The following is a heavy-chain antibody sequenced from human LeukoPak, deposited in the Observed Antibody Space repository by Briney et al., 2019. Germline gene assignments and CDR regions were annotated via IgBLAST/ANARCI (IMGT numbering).Heavy chain of an antibody. CDR2: ISAYNGNT. CDR3: ARDLGRGTSSGYFDY. CDR1: GYTFTNYG. V-gene: IGHV1-18*01. Sequence: ASVKVPCKASGYTFTNYGFNWVRQAPGQGLEWMGWISAYNGNTSYAQKLQVRVTMTTDTSTSTAYMELRSLRSDDTAVYYCARDLGRGTSSGYFDYWGQGTLVTVSS. J-gene: IGHJ4*02. D-gene: IGHD2-2*01.